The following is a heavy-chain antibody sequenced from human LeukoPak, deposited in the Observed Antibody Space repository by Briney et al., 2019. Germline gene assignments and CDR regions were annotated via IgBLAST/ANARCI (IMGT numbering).Heavy chain of an antibody. V-gene: IGHV4-38-2*02. CDR1: GYSISSGYY. Sequence: AETLSLTCTVSGYSISSGYYWGWIRQPPGKGLEWIGSIYHSGSTYYNPSLKSRVTISVDTSKNQFSLKLSSVTAADTAVYYCASTIHWGQGPLVTVSS. D-gene: IGHD5-24*01. J-gene: IGHJ4*02. CDR2: IYHSGST. CDR3: ASTIH.